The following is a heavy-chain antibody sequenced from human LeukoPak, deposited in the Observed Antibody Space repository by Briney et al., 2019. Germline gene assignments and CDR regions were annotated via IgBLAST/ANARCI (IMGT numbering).Heavy chain of an antibody. CDR2: IGAGSNYI. J-gene: IGHJ4*02. CDR1: GLTFSTYH. Sequence: NPGGSLRLSCAASGLTFSTYHMNWVRQAPGKGLEWVSFIGAGSNYINYADSVKGRFTISRDNAENSLYLQMNSLRVEDTAIYYCARIWDGYSGSDYWGQGTLVTVSS. V-gene: IGHV3-21*01. CDR3: ARIWDGYSGSDY. D-gene: IGHD1-26*01.